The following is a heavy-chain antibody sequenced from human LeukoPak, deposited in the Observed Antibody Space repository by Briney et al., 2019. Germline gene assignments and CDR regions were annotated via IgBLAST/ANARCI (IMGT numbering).Heavy chain of an antibody. J-gene: IGHJ5*01. D-gene: IGHD6-19*01. CDR1: GFSLSSYG. CDR2: LSDRGGGT. Sequence: GGSLRLSCAASGFSLSSYGMTWVRQAPGKELEWVSTLSDRGGGTYYADSVKGRLTISRDNSRNTLYLQMNSLRPEDTAVYYCARDQQNGYSSGWSFDSWGQGTLVTVSS. V-gene: IGHV3-23*01. CDR3: ARDQQNGYSSGWSFDS.